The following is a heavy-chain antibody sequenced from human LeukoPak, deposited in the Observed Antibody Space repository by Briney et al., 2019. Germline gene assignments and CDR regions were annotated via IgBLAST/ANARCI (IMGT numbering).Heavy chain of an antibody. CDR1: GYSFTTYW. D-gene: IGHD6-19*01. CDR3: ARHAMSGEIDF. CDR2: IYPGDSDT. J-gene: IGHJ4*02. V-gene: IGHV5-51*01. Sequence: GESLKISCNGSGYSFTTYWIAWVRQMPGKGLEWMGIIYPGDSDTIYSPSFQGQVTISADKSISTAYLQWSSLKASDTAMYYCARHAMSGEIDFWGQGTLVTVPS.